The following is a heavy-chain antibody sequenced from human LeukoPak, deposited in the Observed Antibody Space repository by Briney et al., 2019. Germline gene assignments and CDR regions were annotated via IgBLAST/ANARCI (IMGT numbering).Heavy chain of an antibody. D-gene: IGHD2-15*01. CDR1: GFTFSSYG. Sequence: GRSLRLSCAASGFTFSSYGMHWVRQAPGKGLEWVAVIWYDGSNEYYADSVKGRFTISRDNSKNTLYLQMNSLRAEDTAVYYCARQYCSGGSCYSSYWGQGTLVTVSS. V-gene: IGHV3-33*01. CDR3: ARQYCSGGSCYSSY. CDR2: IWYDGSNE. J-gene: IGHJ4*02.